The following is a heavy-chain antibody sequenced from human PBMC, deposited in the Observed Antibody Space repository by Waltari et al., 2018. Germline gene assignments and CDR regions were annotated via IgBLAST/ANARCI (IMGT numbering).Heavy chain of an antibody. CDR2: INPNGGGT. CDR3: ARGVRVLMVYAVSAEYFQH. V-gene: IGHV1-2*06. D-gene: IGHD2-8*01. Sequence: QVQLVQSGAEVKKPGASVKVSCKASGYTFTGYYMHWVRQAPGQGLEWMGRINPNGGGTNYAQKFQGRVTMTRDTSISTAYMELSRLRSDDTAVYYCARGVRVLMVYAVSAEYFQHWGQGTLVTVSS. CDR1: GYTFTGYY. J-gene: IGHJ1*01.